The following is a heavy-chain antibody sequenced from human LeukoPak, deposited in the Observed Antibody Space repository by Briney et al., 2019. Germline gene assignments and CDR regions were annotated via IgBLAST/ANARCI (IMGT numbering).Heavy chain of an antibody. D-gene: IGHD6-19*01. CDR3: ARDIKDGSGWLIVMY. Sequence: ASVKVSCKASGGTFSSYAISWVRQAPGQGLEWMGWINPNSGGTNYAQKFQGRVTMTRDTSISTAYMELSRLRSDDTAVYYCARDIKDGSGWLIVMYWGQGTLVTVSS. J-gene: IGHJ4*02. V-gene: IGHV1-2*02. CDR1: GGTFSSYA. CDR2: INPNSGGT.